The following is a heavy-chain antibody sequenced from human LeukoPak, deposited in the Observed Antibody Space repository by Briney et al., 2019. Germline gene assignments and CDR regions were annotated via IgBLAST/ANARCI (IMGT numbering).Heavy chain of an antibody. Sequence: GGSLRLSCTASGFTFTSYAMHWARQAPGKGLEWVAVISSDGSNKYSADSVKGRFTISRDNSKNTLYLQMNSLRAEDTAFYYCARGYDTSGYYFPFTYWGQGTLVTVSS. J-gene: IGHJ4*02. V-gene: IGHV3-30-3*01. D-gene: IGHD3-22*01. CDR1: GFTFTSYA. CDR2: ISSDGSNK. CDR3: ARGYDTSGYYFPFTY.